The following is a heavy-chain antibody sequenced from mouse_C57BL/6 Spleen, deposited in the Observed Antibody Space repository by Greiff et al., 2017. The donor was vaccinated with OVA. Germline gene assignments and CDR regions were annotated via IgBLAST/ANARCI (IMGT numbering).Heavy chain of an antibody. J-gene: IGHJ3*01. CDR1: GFSLTSYA. CDR2: IWTGGGT. CDR3: ARNEGRDSSGSGAY. Sequence: VQRVESGPGLVAPSQSLSITCTVSGFSLTSYAISWVRQPPGKGLEWLGVIWTGGGTNYNSALKSRLSISKDNSKSQVFLKMNSLQTDDTARYYCARNEGRDSSGSGAYWGQGTLVTVSA. V-gene: IGHV2-9-1*01. D-gene: IGHD3-2*02.